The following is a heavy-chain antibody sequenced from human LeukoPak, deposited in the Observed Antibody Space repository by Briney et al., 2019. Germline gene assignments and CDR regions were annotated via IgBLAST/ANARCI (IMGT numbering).Heavy chain of an antibody. V-gene: IGHV1-18*01. CDR1: GYTFTSYG. D-gene: IGHD2-15*01. J-gene: IGHJ6*02. Sequence: GASVKVSCKASGYTFTSYGISWVRQAPGQGLEWMGWISAYNGNTNYAQKLQGRITITADESTRTAYMELSSLRSEDTAVYYCARGVAVVGAAINYYYYGLDVWGQGTTVTVSS. CDR2: ISAYNGNT. CDR3: ARGVAVVGAAINYYYYGLDV.